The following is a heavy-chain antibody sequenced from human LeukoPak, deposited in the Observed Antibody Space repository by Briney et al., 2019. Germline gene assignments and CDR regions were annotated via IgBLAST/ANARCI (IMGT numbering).Heavy chain of an antibody. D-gene: IGHD4-11*01. CDR2: IYDSGRA. V-gene: IGHV4-30-4*07. Sequence: SETLSLTCAVSGGSISTGGYSWSCLRPPQGQTLEWIGYIYDSGRAYYNPSLKSRVSISMNTSSNHFSLKLSSVTAEDTAVYFCARLTTRNRGLIGPRKYYFDYWGQGTLVTGSS. CDR3: ARLTTRNRGLIGPRKYYFDY. CDR1: GGSISTGGYS. J-gene: IGHJ4*02.